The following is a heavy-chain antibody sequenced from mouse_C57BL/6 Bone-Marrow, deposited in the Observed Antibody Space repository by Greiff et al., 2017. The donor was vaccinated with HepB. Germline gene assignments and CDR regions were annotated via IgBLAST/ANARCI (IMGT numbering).Heavy chain of an antibody. J-gene: IGHJ3*01. Sequence: EVKLMESGGGLVQPGGSMKLSCAASGFTFSDAWMDWVRQSPEKGLEWVAEIRNKANNHATYYAESVIGRFTITRDDSKRSVYLQMNSLRAEDTCIYCCTGPDGNLPGFAYWGQGTLVTVSA. CDR2: IRNKANNHAT. D-gene: IGHD2-1*01. V-gene: IGHV6-6*01. CDR1: GFTFSDAW. CDR3: TGPDGNLPGFAY.